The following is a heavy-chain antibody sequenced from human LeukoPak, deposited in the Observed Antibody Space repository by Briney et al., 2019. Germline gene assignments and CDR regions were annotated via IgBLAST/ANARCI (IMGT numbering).Heavy chain of an antibody. Sequence: PGGSLRLSCEASGFTSSSYGMNWVRQAPGKGLECISYISSSSGIIYYADSVKGRFTISRDNAKNSLYLQMNSLRAEDTAVYYCARADLYSGSSDRHFDLWGRGTLVTVSS. CDR2: ISSSSGII. V-gene: IGHV3-48*04. CDR3: ARADLYSGSSDRHFDL. D-gene: IGHD1-26*01. CDR1: GFTSSSYG. J-gene: IGHJ2*01.